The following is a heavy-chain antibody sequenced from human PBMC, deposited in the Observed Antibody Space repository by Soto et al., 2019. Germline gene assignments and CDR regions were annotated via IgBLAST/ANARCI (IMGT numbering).Heavy chain of an antibody. J-gene: IGHJ5*02. D-gene: IGHD5-18*01. CDR2: INHSGST. Sequence: SETLSLTCAVYGGSFSGYYWSWIRQPPGKGLEWIGEINHSGSTNYNPSLKSRVTISVDTSKNQFSLKLSSVTAADTAVYYCARARRVLLRLPSNWFDLRGQGTLVTGS. V-gene: IGHV4-34*01. CDR1: GGSFSGYY. CDR3: ARARRVLLRLPSNWFDL.